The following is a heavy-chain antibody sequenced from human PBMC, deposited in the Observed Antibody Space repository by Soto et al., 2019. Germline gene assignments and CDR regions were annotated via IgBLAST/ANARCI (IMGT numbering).Heavy chain of an antibody. CDR2: INHSGST. J-gene: IGHJ5*02. CDR1: GGSFSGYY. Sequence: QVQLQQWGAGLLKPSETLSLTCAVYGGSFSGYYWSWIRQPPGKGLEWIGEINHSGSTNYNPSLKSLGTISVDTSKNQFSLKLSSVTAADTAVYYCASRSTATATVTTFGGDNWFDTWGQGTLVTVSS. V-gene: IGHV4-34*01. D-gene: IGHD4-17*01. CDR3: ASRSTATATVTTFGGDNWFDT.